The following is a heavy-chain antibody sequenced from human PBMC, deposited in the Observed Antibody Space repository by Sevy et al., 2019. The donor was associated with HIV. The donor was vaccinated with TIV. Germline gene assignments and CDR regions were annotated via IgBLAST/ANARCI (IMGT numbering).Heavy chain of an antibody. V-gene: IGHV3-30*04. CDR1: GFTFSSYA. D-gene: IGHD2-15*01. CDR3: AGRTDCSGGSCSSSYYYGMDV. CDR2: ISYDGSNK. J-gene: IGHJ6*02. Sequence: GGSLRLSCAASGFTFSSYAMHWVRQAPGKGLEWVAVISYDGSNKYYADSVKGRFTISRDNSKNTLYLQMNSLRAEDTAGYYCAGRTDCSGGSCSSSYYYGMDVWGQGTTVTVSS.